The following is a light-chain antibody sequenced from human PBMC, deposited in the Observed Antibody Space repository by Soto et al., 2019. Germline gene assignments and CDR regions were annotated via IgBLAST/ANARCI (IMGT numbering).Light chain of an antibody. Sequence: EIVMTQSPGTLSVSPGERATLSCRASQSLSSNLAWYQQKPGQAPRLLIYGASTTAPGIPARFSGSGSGTEFTLTISSLQSEDFAVYYWQHYNYWPWTFGQGTKVDNK. CDR2: GAS. CDR3: QHYNYWPWT. V-gene: IGKV3-15*01. J-gene: IGKJ1*01. CDR1: QSLSSN.